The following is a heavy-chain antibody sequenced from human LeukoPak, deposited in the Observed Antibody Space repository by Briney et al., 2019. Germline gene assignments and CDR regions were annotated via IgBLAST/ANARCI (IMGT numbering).Heavy chain of an antibody. CDR2: IYYSGST. J-gene: IGHJ4*02. V-gene: IGHV4-59*01. CDR3: ARGYYDILTGYLFDY. Sequence: PSETLSLTCTVSGGSISSYYWSWIRQPPGKGLEWIGYIYYSGSTNYNPSLKSRVTISVDTSKNQFSLKLSSVTAADTAVYYCARGYYDILTGYLFDYWGQGTLVTVSS. D-gene: IGHD3-9*01. CDR1: GGSISSYY.